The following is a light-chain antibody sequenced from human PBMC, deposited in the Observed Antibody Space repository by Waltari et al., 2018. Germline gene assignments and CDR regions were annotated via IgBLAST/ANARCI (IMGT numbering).Light chain of an antibody. J-gene: IGKJ1*01. V-gene: IGKV3-20*01. CDR2: GAP. Sequence: EIVLTQSPGTLSLSPGERGTLSCRASPSVSRFLAWYQHKPGQAPRLLIYGAPTSATGIPDRFSGSGSGSDFSRTISRLEPEDFAVYYCQKYDRLPATFGQGTKVEIK. CDR1: PSVSRF. CDR3: QKYDRLPAT.